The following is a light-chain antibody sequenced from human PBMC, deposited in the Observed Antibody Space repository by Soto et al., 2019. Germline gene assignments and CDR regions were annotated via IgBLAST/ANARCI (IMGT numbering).Light chain of an antibody. J-gene: IGKJ1*01. CDR1: QNITNW. CDR2: RAS. Sequence: DIQMTQSPSTLSASVGDRVTITCRASQNITNWLAWYQQKPGKASKLLIYRASSLENGVPSRFSGRGSGTDFIFTITRLQPDDFATYYCQQYSSDPTFGQGTKVEIK. V-gene: IGKV1-5*03. CDR3: QQYSSDPT.